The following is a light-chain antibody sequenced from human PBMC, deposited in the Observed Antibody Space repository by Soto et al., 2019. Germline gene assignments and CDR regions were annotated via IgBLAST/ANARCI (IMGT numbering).Light chain of an antibody. V-gene: IGLV2-14*01. CDR2: DVS. J-gene: IGLJ3*02. Sequence: QSALTQPASVSGSPGQSITISCTGTSSDVGGYNYVSWYQQHPGKAPKLMIYDVSNRPSGVSNRFSGSKSGNTASLTISGLQAEDEADCYCSSYTSSSTLNWVFGGGTKVTVL. CDR1: SSDVGGYNY. CDR3: SSYTSSSTLNWV.